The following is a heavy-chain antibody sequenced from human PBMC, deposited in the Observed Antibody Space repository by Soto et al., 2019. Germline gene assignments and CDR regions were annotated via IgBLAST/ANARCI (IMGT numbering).Heavy chain of an antibody. V-gene: IGHV3-23*01. Sequence: LRLSCAASEFTFSSYAMSWVRQAPGKGLEWVSAISGSGGSTYYADSVKGRFTISRDNSKNTLYLQMNSLRAEDTAVYYCANLGYCSGGSCQNWFDPWGQGTLVTSPQ. D-gene: IGHD2-15*01. CDR1: EFTFSSYA. J-gene: IGHJ5*02. CDR3: ANLGYCSGGSCQNWFDP. CDR2: ISGSGGST.